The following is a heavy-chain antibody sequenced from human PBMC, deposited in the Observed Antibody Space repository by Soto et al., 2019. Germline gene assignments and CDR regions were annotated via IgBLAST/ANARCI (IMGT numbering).Heavy chain of an antibody. CDR3: ARDRRDGDTL. D-gene: IGHD5-18*01. J-gene: IGHJ4*02. CDR1: GFYVSNYY. CDR2: IYRGGEI. V-gene: IGHV3-66*01. Sequence: GGSLRLSCAASGFYVSNYYMSWFRQAPGKGLEWVSVIYRGGEIYYADSVQGRFTTSRDISRNSLDLQMNSLRFDDTAFYYCARDRRDGDTLWGQGVVVTVSS.